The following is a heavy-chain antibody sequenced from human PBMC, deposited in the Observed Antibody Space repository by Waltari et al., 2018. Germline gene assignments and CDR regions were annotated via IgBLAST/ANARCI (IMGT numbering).Heavy chain of an antibody. V-gene: IGHV3-23*04. D-gene: IGHD3-22*01. Sequence: EVQLVESGGGLVQPGGSLRLSCAASGFTFSSYAMSWVRQAPGKGLEWVSAISGSGGSTYYADSVKGRFTISRDNSKNTLYLQMNSLRAEDTAVYYCAKDGAFSTMIVVVTNAEYFQHWGQGTLVTVSS. CDR2: ISGSGGST. CDR3: AKDGAFSTMIVVVTNAEYFQH. CDR1: GFTFSSYA. J-gene: IGHJ1*01.